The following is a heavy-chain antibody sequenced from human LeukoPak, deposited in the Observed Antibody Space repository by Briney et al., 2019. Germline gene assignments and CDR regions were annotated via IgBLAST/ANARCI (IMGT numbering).Heavy chain of an antibody. CDR2: ISGSGGST. CDR3: AKDGEI. V-gene: IGHV3-23*01. J-gene: IGHJ4*02. D-gene: IGHD3-10*01. CDR1: GFTFRSYA. Sequence: GGSLRLSCAASGFTFRSYAMSWVRQAPGKGLEWVSGISGSGGSTYYADSVKGRFTISRDNSKNTLYVQINSLRAADTGVYYCAKDGEIWGQGTLVTVSS.